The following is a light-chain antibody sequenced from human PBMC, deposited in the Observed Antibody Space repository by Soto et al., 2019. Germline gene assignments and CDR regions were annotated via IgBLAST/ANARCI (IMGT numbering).Light chain of an antibody. CDR1: SGHGSYI. J-gene: IGLJ2*01. CDR2: LESSGSY. Sequence: QLVLTQSSSASASLGSSVKVTCTLSSGHGSYIIAWHQQQPGKAPRYLMKLESSGSYNKGSGVPDRFSGSSSGADRYLTISNLQFEDEADYYCETWDSNTRVFGGGTKLTVL. V-gene: IGLV4-60*02. CDR3: ETWDSNTRV.